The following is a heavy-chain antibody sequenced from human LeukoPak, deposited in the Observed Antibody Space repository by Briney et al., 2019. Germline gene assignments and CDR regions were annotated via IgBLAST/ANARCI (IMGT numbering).Heavy chain of an antibody. CDR1: GFTFSSYA. CDR2: ISNSGGRT. CDR3: AKTDVGIGWHHFDY. D-gene: IGHD6-19*01. J-gene: IGHJ4*02. V-gene: IGHV3-23*01. Sequence: GGSLRLSCGASGFTFSSYAMSWVRQAPGKGLEWVSAISNSGGRTYYEDSVKGRFTTSRDNSDNTLYLQMNSLRAEDTAVYYCAKTDVGIGWHHFDYWGQGTLVTVSS.